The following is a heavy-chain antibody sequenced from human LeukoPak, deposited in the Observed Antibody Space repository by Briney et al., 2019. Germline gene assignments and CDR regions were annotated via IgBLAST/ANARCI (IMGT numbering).Heavy chain of an antibody. V-gene: IGHV3-72*01. CDR2: IRRGTNSYTT. CDR1: GFTFSDYI. CDR3: TGDGGDSSNSAFDI. Sequence: GGSLRLSCAASGFTFSDYILDWVRQAPGKGLEWVGRIRRGTNSYTTEYAASVKGRFIISRDDSKNSLYLHMNSLKTEDTAVYHCTGDGGDSSNSAFDIWGQGTVVTVSS. J-gene: IGHJ3*02. D-gene: IGHD3-16*01.